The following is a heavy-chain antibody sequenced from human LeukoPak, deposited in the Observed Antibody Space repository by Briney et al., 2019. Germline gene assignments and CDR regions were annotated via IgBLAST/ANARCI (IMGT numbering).Heavy chain of an antibody. J-gene: IGHJ3*02. CDR3: ARVTNWNHHRGAFDI. Sequence: ASVKVSCKASGYTFTGYYMHWVRQAPGQGLEWMGWINPNSGGTNYAQKFQGRVTMTRDTSISTAYMELSRLRSDDTAVYYCARVTNWNHHRGAFDIWGQGTMVTVSS. V-gene: IGHV1-2*02. CDR2: INPNSGGT. CDR1: GYTFTGYY. D-gene: IGHD1-14*01.